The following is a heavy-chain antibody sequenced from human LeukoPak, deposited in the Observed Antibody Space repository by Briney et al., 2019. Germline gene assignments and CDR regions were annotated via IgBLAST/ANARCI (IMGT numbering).Heavy chain of an antibody. J-gene: IGHJ6*03. D-gene: IGHD1-26*01. CDR1: GFTFSSYA. V-gene: IGHV3-21*01. Sequence: GGSLRLSCAASGFTFSSYAMHWVRQAPGKGLEWVSSITSTSSYIYYADSVKGRFTISRDNAENSLYLQMNSLRAEDTAVYYCARDPYSGSYGDYYYYYMDVWGKGTTVTISS. CDR2: ITSTSSYI. CDR3: ARDPYSGSYGDYYYYYMDV.